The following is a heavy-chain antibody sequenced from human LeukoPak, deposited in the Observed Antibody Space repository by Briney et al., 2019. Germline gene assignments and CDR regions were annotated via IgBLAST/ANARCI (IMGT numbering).Heavy chain of an antibody. V-gene: IGHV4-34*01. CDR2: INHSGST. D-gene: IGHD3-22*01. Sequence: KPSETLSLTCAVYVGSFSGYYWSWIRQPPGRGLEWIGEINHSGSTNYNPSLKSRVTTSVDPSKNQVSLKLTSVTAADTAVYYCARGHEDYDSSGYYRFDYWGQGTLVTVSS. CDR3: ARGHEDYDSSGYYRFDY. CDR1: VGSFSGYY. J-gene: IGHJ4*02.